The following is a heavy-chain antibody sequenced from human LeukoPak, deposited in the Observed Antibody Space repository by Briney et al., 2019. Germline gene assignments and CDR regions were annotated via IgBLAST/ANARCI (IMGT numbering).Heavy chain of an antibody. Sequence: KPSETLSLTCTVSGGSISSYYWGWIRQPPGKGLEWIGSIYYSGSTYYNPSLKSRVTISVDTSKNQFSLKLSSVTAADTAVYYCARGRSGYDSHWGQGTLVTVSS. D-gene: IGHD5-12*01. CDR2: IYYSGST. CDR3: ARGRSGYDSH. J-gene: IGHJ4*02. V-gene: IGHV4-39*01. CDR1: GGSISSYY.